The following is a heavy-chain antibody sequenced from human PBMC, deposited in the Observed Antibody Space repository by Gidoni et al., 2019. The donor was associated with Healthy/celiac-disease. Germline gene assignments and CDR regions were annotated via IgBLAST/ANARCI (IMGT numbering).Heavy chain of an antibody. CDR2: ISNGGGVT. D-gene: IGHD2-15*01. V-gene: IGHV3-23*01. CDR3: ARDHIVVVVVAKGWFDP. J-gene: IGHJ5*02. Sequence: EVQLLESGGGLVQPGGSLRLHCAASGFTFRNYGMTWVRQAPGKGLECVVGISNGGGVTSYADSVKGRFTISRDNSKNTLYLQMNSLRAEDTAVYYCARDHIVVVVVAKGWFDPWGQGTLVTVSS. CDR1: GFTFRNYG.